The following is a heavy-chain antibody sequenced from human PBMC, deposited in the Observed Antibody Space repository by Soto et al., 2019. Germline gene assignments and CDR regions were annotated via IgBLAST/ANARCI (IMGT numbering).Heavy chain of an antibody. CDR1: GFTFINYW. CDR3: AKGGYYSYDAFDM. Sequence: EVQLVESGGGSVQPGGSLRLSCAASGFTFINYWTHWVRQAPGKGLVWVSRINRDGSSTTYADSVKGRFTISRDNAKNTLDLQMNSLSAEDTAVYYCAKGGYYSYDAFDMWGQGTMVTVSS. V-gene: IGHV3-74*03. J-gene: IGHJ3*02. CDR2: INRDGSST. D-gene: IGHD3-22*01.